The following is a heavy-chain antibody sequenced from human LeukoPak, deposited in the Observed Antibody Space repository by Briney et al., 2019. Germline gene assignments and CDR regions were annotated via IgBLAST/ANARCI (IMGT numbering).Heavy chain of an antibody. Sequence: SQTLSLTCTVSGGSISSGGYYWSWIRQPPGKGLEWIGYIYHSGSTYYNPSLKSRVTISVDRSKNQFSLKLSSVTAADTAVYYCARGLSSTSSTLDYWGQGTLVTVSS. CDR2: IYHSGST. V-gene: IGHV4-30-2*01. J-gene: IGHJ4*02. CDR1: GGSISSGGYY. CDR3: ARGLSSTSSTLDY. D-gene: IGHD2-2*01.